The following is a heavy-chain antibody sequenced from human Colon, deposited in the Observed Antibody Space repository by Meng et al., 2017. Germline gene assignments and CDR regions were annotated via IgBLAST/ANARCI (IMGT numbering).Heavy chain of an antibody. J-gene: IGHJ6*02. D-gene: IGHD2/OR15-2a*01. CDR3: ARVRIFMSFYQGLDV. CDR2: ITSEDEK. Sequence: SGPTLVKPTETLTLTCTVSGFSLTNARMGVSWIRQPPGKALEWLAHITSEDEKSYSTALKNRPTISKDTPTGQMVLTMTNIDPVDTATYFCARVRIFMSFYQGLDVWGQGIAVTVSS. CDR1: GFSLTNARMG. V-gene: IGHV2-26*01.